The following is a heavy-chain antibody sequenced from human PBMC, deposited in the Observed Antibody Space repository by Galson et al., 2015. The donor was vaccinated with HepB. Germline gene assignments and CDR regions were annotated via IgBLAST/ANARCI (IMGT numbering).Heavy chain of an antibody. D-gene: IGHD1-26*01. CDR2: ISYDGSNK. J-gene: IGHJ4*02. CDR1: GFTLSSYA. CDR3: ARGYSGSYADY. V-gene: IGHV3-30-3*01. Sequence: SLRLSCAASGFTLSSYAMHWVRQAPGKGLEWVAVISYDGSNKYYADSVKGRFTISRDNSKNTLYLQMNSLRAEDTAVYYCARGYSGSYADYWGQGTLVTVSS.